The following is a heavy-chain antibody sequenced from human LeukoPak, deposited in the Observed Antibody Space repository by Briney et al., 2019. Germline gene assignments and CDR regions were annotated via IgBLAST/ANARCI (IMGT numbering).Heavy chain of an antibody. D-gene: IGHD6-13*01. CDR2: ISTYNGNT. J-gene: IGHJ4*02. CDR1: GYTFDRYG. CDR3: AGSIAAAVIFDY. Sequence: ASVKVSCKGSGYTFDRYGVSWVRQAPGQGLEWMGWISTYNGNTIYAQKLQGRVTMTTDTSTSTAYMELRSLRSDDTAVYYCAGSIAAAVIFDYWGQGTLVTVSS. V-gene: IGHV1-18*01.